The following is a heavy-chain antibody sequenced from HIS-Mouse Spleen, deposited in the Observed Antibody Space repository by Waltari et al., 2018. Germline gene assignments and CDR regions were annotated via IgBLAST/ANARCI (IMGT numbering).Heavy chain of an antibody. D-gene: IGHD6-13*01. CDR1: GGSISSSSYV. Sequence: QLQLQESGPGLVKPSETLSLTCTVSGGSISSSSYVWGWIRQPPGKGLEWIGSIYYSGSTYYNPSLESRVTISVDTSKNQFSLKLSSVTAADTAVYYCAREIPYSSSWYDWYFDLWGRGTLVTVSS. V-gene: IGHV4-39*07. CDR2: IYYSGST. J-gene: IGHJ2*01. CDR3: AREIPYSSSWYDWYFDL.